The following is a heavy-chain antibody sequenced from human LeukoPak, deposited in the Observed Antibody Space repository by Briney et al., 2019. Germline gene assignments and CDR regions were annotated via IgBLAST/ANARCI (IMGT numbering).Heavy chain of an antibody. V-gene: IGHV3-21*01. CDR1: GFTFSNAW. J-gene: IGHJ4*02. D-gene: IGHD6-19*01. Sequence: GGSLRLSCAASGFTFSNAWMSWVRQAPGKGLEWVSSISSSSSYIYYADSVKGRFTISRDNAKNSLYLQMNSLRAEDTAVYYCARDRSSGWYLFDYWGQGTLVTVSS. CDR3: ARDRSSGWYLFDY. CDR2: ISSSSSYI.